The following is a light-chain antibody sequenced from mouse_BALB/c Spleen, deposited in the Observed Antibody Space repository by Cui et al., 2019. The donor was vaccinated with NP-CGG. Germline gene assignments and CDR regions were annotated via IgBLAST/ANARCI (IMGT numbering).Light chain of an antibody. CDR1: TGAVTTSNY. CDR2: GTN. J-gene: IGLJ1*01. V-gene: IGLV1*01. CDR3: ALWYSNHWV. Sequence: QAVVTQESARTTPPGETVTLTCRSSTGAVTTSNYANWAQEKPDHFFTGLIGGTNNRAPGVPARFSGSLIGDKAALTITGPQTEDEAIYFCALWYSNHWVFGGGTKLTVL.